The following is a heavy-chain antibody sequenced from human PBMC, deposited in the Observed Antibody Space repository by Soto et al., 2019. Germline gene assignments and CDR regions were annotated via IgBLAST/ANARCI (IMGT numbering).Heavy chain of an antibody. CDR3: ARDFIVGAPDYFDY. Sequence: GGFLRLSCAASGFTFSDYPMHWVRQAPGKGLEWVAVISYDGRVKYYVDSVKGRFTISRDDSKNTLYLQMNSLRVDDTAVYYCARDFIVGAPDYFDYWGQGTLVTVS. J-gene: IGHJ4*02. CDR2: ISYDGRVK. CDR1: GFTFSDYP. V-gene: IGHV3-30*04. D-gene: IGHD1-26*01.